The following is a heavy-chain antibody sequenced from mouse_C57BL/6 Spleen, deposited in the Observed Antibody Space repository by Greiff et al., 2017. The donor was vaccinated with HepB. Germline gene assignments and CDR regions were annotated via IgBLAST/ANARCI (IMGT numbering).Heavy chain of an antibody. Sequence: EVKVVESGGGLVKPGGSLKLSCAASGFTFSSYTMSWVRQTPEKRLEWVATISGGGGNTYYPDSVKGRFTISRDNAKNTLYLQMSSLRSEDTALYYCARQSLFTTVVATPFAYWGQGTLVTVSA. J-gene: IGHJ3*01. CDR1: GFTFSSYT. V-gene: IGHV5-9*01. CDR3: ARQSLFTTVVATPFAY. D-gene: IGHD1-1*01. CDR2: ISGGGGNT.